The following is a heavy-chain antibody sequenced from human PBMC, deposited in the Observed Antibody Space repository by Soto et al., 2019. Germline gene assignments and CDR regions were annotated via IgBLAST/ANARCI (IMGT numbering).Heavy chain of an antibody. CDR3: ATRIVGATTNYYYYGMDV. D-gene: IGHD1-26*01. Sequence: EVQLVQSGAEVKKPGESLRISCKGSGYSFTSYWISWVRQMPGKGLEWMGRIDPSDSYTIYSPSFQGHVTISADKSISTAYLQWSSLKASDTAMYYCATRIVGATTNYYYYGMDVWGQGTTVTVSS. J-gene: IGHJ6*02. V-gene: IGHV5-10-1*01. CDR2: IDPSDSYT. CDR1: GYSFTSYW.